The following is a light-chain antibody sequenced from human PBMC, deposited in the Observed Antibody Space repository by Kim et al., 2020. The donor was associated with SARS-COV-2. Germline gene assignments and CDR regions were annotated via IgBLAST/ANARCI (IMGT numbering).Light chain of an antibody. CDR2: RSN. CDR3: AAWDDSLSGRV. J-gene: IGLJ3*02. V-gene: IGLV1-47*01. CDR1: SSNIVSNY. Sequence: GQRGTISCSGSSSNIVSNYVYWYQQVPGTAPKVLIYRSNQRPSGVPDRFSGSKSGTSASLAISGLRSEDEADYYCAAWDDSLSGRVFGGGTKLTVL.